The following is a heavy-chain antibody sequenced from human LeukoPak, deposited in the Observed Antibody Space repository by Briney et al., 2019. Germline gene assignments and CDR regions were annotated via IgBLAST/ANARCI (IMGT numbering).Heavy chain of an antibody. Sequence: SETLSLTCTVSGGSVSSGSYYWSWIRQPPGKGLEWIGYIYYSGSTNYNPSLKSRVTISADTSKNQFSLKLSSVTAADTAVYYCARRCISSWGCGMDVRGQGTTVTVSS. J-gene: IGHJ6*02. CDR2: IYYSGST. CDR3: ARRCISSWGCGMDV. D-gene: IGHD6-13*01. V-gene: IGHV4-61*01. CDR1: GGSVSSGSYY.